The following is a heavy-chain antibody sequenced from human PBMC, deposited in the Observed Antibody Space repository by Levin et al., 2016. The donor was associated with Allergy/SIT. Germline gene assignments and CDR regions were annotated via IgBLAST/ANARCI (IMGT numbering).Heavy chain of an antibody. V-gene: IGHV4-31*03. Sequence: SETLSLTCTVSGDSITTVNYFWSWIRQYPGKGLEWVGYIYYNGNTYYSPSLSSRVTISRDTSNNQFSLKLTSVTAADTAMYYCAREVDRVAASDGFDIWGQGTMVTVSS. CDR2: IYYNGNT. CDR1: GDSITTVNYF. CDR3: AREVDRVAASDGFDI. D-gene: IGHD5-12*01. J-gene: IGHJ3*02.